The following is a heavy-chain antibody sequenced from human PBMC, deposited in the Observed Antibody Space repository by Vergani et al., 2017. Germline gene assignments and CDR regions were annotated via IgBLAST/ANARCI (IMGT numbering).Heavy chain of an antibody. D-gene: IGHD3-10*01. CDR2: IIPIFGTA. CDR1: GCTFSSYA. J-gene: IGHJ3*02. CDR3: ARIVGTYXYGSGSYLLGAFDI. V-gene: IGHV1-69*12. Sequence: QVQLVQSGAEVKKPGSSVKVSCKASGCTFSSYAISWVRQAPGQGLEWMGGIIPIFGTANYAQKFQGRVTITADESTSTAYMELSSLRSEDTAVYYCARIVGTYXYGSGSYLLGAFDIWGQGTMVTVSS.